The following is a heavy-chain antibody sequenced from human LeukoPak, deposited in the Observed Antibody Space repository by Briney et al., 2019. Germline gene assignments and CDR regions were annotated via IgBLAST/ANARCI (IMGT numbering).Heavy chain of an antibody. CDR2: ISGSGGST. J-gene: IGHJ5*02. CDR3: AREDNWNYCGWFDP. D-gene: IGHD1-7*01. CDR1: GFTFSSYA. V-gene: IGHV3-23*01. Sequence: GGSLRLSCAASGFTFSSYAMSWVRQAPGKGLEWVSAISGSGGSTYYADSVKGRLTISRDNSKNTLYLQMNSLRAEDTAVYYCAREDNWNYCGWFDPWGQGTLVTVSS.